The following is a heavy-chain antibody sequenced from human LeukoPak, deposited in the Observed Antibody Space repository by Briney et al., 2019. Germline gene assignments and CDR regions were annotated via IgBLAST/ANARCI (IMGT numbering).Heavy chain of an antibody. CDR1: GDPLSVYY. Sequence: PSETLSLTCTVSGDPLSVYYWGWIRQSAGMGLEWIGRIYTTGSPDYNPSLRSRVTLSLDMSKHQVSLKLTSVTAADTAVYYCARERRDYDTLRGHYGGYEYEIWGQGTLVTVSS. D-gene: IGHD3-9*01. V-gene: IGHV4-4*07. J-gene: IGHJ4*02. CDR2: IYTTGSP. CDR3: ARERRDYDTLRGHYGGYEYEI.